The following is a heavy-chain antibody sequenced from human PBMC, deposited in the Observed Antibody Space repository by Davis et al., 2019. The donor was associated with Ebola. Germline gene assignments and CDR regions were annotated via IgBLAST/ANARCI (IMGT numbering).Heavy chain of an antibody. V-gene: IGHV1-3*01. CDR2: INAGNGDT. CDR3: ARDLRGRYQLLSRGFDP. CDR1: GYTFTNYA. Sequence: AASVKVSCKTSGYTFTNYAIHWVRQAPGQRLEWMGWINAGNGDTKYSQKFQGRVTITRDTPASTAYMELSSLRSEDTAVYYCARDLRGRYQLLSRGFDPWGQGTLVTVSS. D-gene: IGHD2-2*01. J-gene: IGHJ5*02.